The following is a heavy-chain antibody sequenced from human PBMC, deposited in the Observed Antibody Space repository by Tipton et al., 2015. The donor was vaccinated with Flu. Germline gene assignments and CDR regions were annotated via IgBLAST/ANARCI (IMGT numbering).Heavy chain of an antibody. J-gene: IGHJ4*02. CDR3: ARRGYGDYAPIDY. D-gene: IGHD4-17*01. Sequence: TLSLTCTVSGGSISTGGYYWIWIRQHPGKGLEWIAYTSYSGSTFYNPPLKSRVTTSLDTPKNQFSLKVSSVTAADTAVYYCARRGYGDYAPIDYWGQGTLVTVSS. V-gene: IGHV4-31*03. CDR1: GGSISTGGYY. CDR2: TSYSGST.